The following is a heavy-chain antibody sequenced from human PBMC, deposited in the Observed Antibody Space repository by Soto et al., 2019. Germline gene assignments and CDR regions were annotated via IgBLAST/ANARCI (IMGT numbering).Heavy chain of an antibody. J-gene: IGHJ4*02. V-gene: IGHV1-18*01. CDR1: GYTFTSYG. CDR3: ARDWYDYYDSSGYYHRTFDY. D-gene: IGHD3-22*01. CDR2: ISAYNGNT. Sequence: ASVKVSCKASGYTFTSYGISWVRQAPGKGLEWMGWISAYNGNTNYAQKLQGRVTMTTDTSTSTAYMELRSLRSDDTAVYYCARDWYDYYDSSGYYHRTFDYWGQGTLVTVSS.